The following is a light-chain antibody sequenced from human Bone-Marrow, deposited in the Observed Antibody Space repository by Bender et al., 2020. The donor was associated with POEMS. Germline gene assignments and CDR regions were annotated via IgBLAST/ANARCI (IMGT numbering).Light chain of an antibody. CDR1: NIGSKS. CDR2: EDV. CDR3: QVWGRSTDHVV. J-gene: IGLJ3*02. V-gene: IGLV3-21*04. Sequence: SYVVTQPPSMSLAPGKTAMIPCGGDNIGSKSVQWYQQKPGQAPVLVIYEDVDRPSEIPARFSGSISGNTATLTITGVEAGDEADYYCQVWGRSTDHVVFGGGTKLTVL.